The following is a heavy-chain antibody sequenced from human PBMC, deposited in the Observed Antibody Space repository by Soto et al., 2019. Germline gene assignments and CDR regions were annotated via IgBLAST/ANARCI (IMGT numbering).Heavy chain of an antibody. D-gene: IGHD4-17*01. CDR3: ARVHYGDYEFSYFDY. V-gene: IGHV1-46*01. CDR2: TNPSGGST. Sequence: ASVKVSCKASGYTFTSYYMHWVRQAPGQGLEWMGITNPSGGSTSYAQKFQGRVTMTRDASTSTVYMELSSLRSEDTAVYYCARVHYGDYEFSYFDYWGQGTLVTVSS. J-gene: IGHJ4*02. CDR1: GYTFTSYY.